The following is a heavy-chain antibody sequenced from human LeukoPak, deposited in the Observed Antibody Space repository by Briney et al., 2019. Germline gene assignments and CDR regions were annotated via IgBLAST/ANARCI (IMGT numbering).Heavy chain of an antibody. CDR1: GGSISSYY. V-gene: IGHV4-59*01. CDR2: IYYSGST. D-gene: IGHD4-23*01. Sequence: SETLSLTCTVSGGSISSYYWSWIRQPPGKGLEWIGYIYYSGSTNYNPSLKSRVTISVDTSKNQFSLKLSSVTAADTAVYYCARDLYGGSSGWFDPWGQGTLVTVSS. J-gene: IGHJ5*02. CDR3: ARDLYGGSSGWFDP.